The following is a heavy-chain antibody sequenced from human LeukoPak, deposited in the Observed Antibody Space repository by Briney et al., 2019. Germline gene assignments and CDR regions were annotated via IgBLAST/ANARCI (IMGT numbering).Heavy chain of an antibody. CDR3: AREGFGESYTLYYYYYMDV. J-gene: IGHJ6*03. CDR1: GFTFSDYN. Sequence: PGGSLRLSCAASGFTFSDYNMRWVRQAPGKGLEGVSSISRSGSTKYYADSVKGRFTISRDNAKNSLFLQMNSLRAEDTAVYYCAREGFGESYTLYYYYYMDVWGKGTTVTISS. D-gene: IGHD3-10*01. CDR2: ISRSGSTK. V-gene: IGHV3-11*01.